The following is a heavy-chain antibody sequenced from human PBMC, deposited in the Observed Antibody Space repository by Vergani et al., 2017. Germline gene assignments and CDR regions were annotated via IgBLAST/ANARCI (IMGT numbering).Heavy chain of an antibody. CDR3: ARGYYDFWSGIIRNQNYYYYMDV. CDR2: IIPIFGTA. J-gene: IGHJ6*03. V-gene: IGHV1-69*13. D-gene: IGHD3-3*01. Sequence: QVQLVQSGAEVKKPGSSVKVSCKASGGTFSSYAISWVRQAPGQGLEWMGGIIPIFGTANYAQKFQGRVTITADESTSTAYMELSSLRSEDTAVYYCARGYYDFWSGIIRNQNYYYYMDVWGKGTTVTVSS. CDR1: GGTFSSYA.